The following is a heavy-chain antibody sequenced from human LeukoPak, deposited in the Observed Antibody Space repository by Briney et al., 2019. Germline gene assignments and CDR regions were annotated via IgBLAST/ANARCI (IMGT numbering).Heavy chain of an antibody. CDR2: IRSSDSYI. Sequence: GGPLRLSCAASGVTFSSYSMNWVRQAPGKGLEWVSSIRSSDSYIYYADSVKGRFTISRDNAKNSLYLQMNSLRAEDTAVYYCARDRGEYSSGWSWPYWGQGTLVTVSS. J-gene: IGHJ4*02. D-gene: IGHD6-19*01. CDR3: ARDRGEYSSGWSWPY. CDR1: GVTFSSYS. V-gene: IGHV3-21*01.